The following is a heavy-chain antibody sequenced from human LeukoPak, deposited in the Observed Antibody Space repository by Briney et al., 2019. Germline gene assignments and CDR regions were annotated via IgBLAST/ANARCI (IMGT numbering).Heavy chain of an antibody. CDR2: IWYDGSNK. J-gene: IGHJ4*02. D-gene: IGHD6-19*01. CDR3: AKGYSSGWSGFSAFDY. CDR1: GFTFSSYG. V-gene: IGHV3-33*06. Sequence: PGGSLRLSCAASGFTFSSYGMHWVRQAPGKGLEWVAVIWYDGSNKYYADSVKGRFTISRDNSKNTLYLQMNSLRAEDTAVCYCAKGYSSGWSGFSAFDYWGQGTLVTVSS.